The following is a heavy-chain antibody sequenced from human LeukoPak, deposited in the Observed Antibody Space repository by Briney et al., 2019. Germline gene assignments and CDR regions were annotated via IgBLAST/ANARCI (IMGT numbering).Heavy chain of an antibody. CDR1: GYTFTSYD. CDR3: ARGRTPDYDFWSAPPGLRWFDP. Sequence: ASVKVSCKASGYTFTSYDINWVRQATGQGLEWMGWMNPNSGNTGYAQKFQGRVTITRNTSISTAYMELSSLRSEDTAVYYCARGRTPDYDFWSAPPGLRWFDPWGQGTLVTVSS. V-gene: IGHV1-8*03. CDR2: MNPNSGNT. J-gene: IGHJ5*02. D-gene: IGHD3-3*01.